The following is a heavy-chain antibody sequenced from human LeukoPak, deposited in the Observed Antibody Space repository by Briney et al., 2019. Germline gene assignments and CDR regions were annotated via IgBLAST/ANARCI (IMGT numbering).Heavy chain of an antibody. V-gene: IGHV3-30*02. CDR3: PFPPALYSGLP. J-gene: IGHJ5*02. CDR2: IRYDGCNT. CDR1: GFTFSTYD. Sequence: GGSLSLSCAASGFTFSTYDMYWARQAPGRGLEWVAFIRYDGCNTYYADSVKGRFTISRDNFQSTLSLQMHSLRAEDTAVYYCPFPPALYSGLPWGQGTLVTVSS. D-gene: IGHD5-12*01.